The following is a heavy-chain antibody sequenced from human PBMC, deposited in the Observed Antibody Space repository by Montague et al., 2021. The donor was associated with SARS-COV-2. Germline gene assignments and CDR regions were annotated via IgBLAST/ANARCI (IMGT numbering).Heavy chain of an antibody. D-gene: IGHD4-17*01. V-gene: IGHV4-61*02. CDR3: ARDYGDYSYYYGLDV. J-gene: IGHJ6*02. Sequence: TLSLTCTVSGGSIRSGSYDWSWIREPAGKGLEWIGRIYSRGSTNYXPSLKSRVTMSVDTSKNQFSLKVSSVTAAGTAVYYCARDYGDYSYYYGLDVWGQGTTVTVSS. CDR1: GGSIRSGSYD. CDR2: IYSRGST.